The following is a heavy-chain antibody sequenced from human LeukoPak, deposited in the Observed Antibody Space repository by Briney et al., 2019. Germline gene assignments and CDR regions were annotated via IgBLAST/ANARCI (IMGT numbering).Heavy chain of an antibody. CDR3: ARGYYYDKSREYYFDY. D-gene: IGHD3-22*01. V-gene: IGHV1-3*01. Sequence: ASVKVSCKASGYTFTSYAMHWVRQAPGQRLEWMGWINAGNGNTKYSQKFQGRVTITRDTSASTAYMELSSLRAEDTAVYYCARGYYYDKSREYYFDYWGQGTLVTVSS. J-gene: IGHJ4*02. CDR1: GYTFTSYA. CDR2: INAGNGNT.